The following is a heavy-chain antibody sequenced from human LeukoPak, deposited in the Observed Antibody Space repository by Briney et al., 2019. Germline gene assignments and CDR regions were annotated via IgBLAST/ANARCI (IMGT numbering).Heavy chain of an antibody. CDR2: IYTSGST. V-gene: IGHV4-4*07. Sequence: PSETLSLTCTVSGDSISSYYWTWIRQPAGKGLEWIGRIYTSGSTNYNPSLKSRLTMSVDTSKTQFSLKLGSVTAADTAVYYCAREPPGLLWYFHLWGRGTLVTVSS. J-gene: IGHJ2*01. CDR1: GDSISSYY. CDR3: AREPPGLLWYFHL.